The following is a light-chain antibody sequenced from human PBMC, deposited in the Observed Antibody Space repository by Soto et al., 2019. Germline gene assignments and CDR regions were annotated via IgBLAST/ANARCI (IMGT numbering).Light chain of an antibody. Sequence: QSVLTQPASVSGSPGQSITISCTGSSSDIGAYNYVSWYQHHPGKAPKLIIYDVTNRPSGVSDRFSGSGSGDAASLTISGLQSEDEADYFCTSCTTTSTLVFGTGTKLTVL. J-gene: IGLJ1*01. CDR3: TSCTTTSTLV. V-gene: IGLV2-14*01. CDR2: DVT. CDR1: SSDIGAYNY.